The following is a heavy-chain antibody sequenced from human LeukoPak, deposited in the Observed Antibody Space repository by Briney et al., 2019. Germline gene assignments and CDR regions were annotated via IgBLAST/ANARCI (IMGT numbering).Heavy chain of an antibody. CDR1: GGTFSSCA. Sequence: GASVKVSCKASGGTFSSCAISWVRQAPGQGLEWMGGIIPIFGTANYAQKFQGRVTITTDESTSTAYMELSSLRSEDTAVYYCARDRGYSYGYNLGYMDVWGKGTTVTVSS. J-gene: IGHJ6*03. CDR2: IIPIFGTA. V-gene: IGHV1-69*05. CDR3: ARDRGYSYGYNLGYMDV. D-gene: IGHD5-18*01.